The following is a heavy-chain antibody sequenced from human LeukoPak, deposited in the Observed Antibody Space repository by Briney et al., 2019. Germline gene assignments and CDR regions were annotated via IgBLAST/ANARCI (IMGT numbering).Heavy chain of an antibody. D-gene: IGHD3-22*01. CDR1: GYTFTSYD. Sequence: ASVKVSCKASGYTFTSYDINWVRQATGQGLEWMGWMNPNSGNTGYAQKFQGRVTMTRNTSISTAYMELSSLRFEDTAVYYCARALTYYYDSSADWFDPWGQGTLVTVSS. CDR2: MNPNSGNT. V-gene: IGHV1-8*01. J-gene: IGHJ5*02. CDR3: ARALTYYYDSSADWFDP.